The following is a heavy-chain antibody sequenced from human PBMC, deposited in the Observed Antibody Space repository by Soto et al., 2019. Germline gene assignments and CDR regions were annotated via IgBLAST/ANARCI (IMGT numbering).Heavy chain of an antibody. D-gene: IGHD1-26*01. Sequence: GESLKIAWKGSGYSFNSYWIGWVLQMPGKGLEWMGIIYPDDSDTRYSQSFHGQVTISAEKSISTDYLQWSSLKASDTAMYYCARRRQEQAFGMDXWGQGTTVTVS. V-gene: IGHV5-51*01. J-gene: IGHJ6*02. CDR1: GYSFNSYW. CDR3: ARRRQEQAFGMDX. CDR2: IYPDDSDT.